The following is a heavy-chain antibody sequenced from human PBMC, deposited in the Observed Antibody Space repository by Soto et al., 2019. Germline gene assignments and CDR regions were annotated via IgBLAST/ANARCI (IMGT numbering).Heavy chain of an antibody. V-gene: IGHV5-10-1*01. J-gene: IGHJ6*02. Sequence: PGESLKISCKGSGYSFTSYWISWVRQMPGKGLEWMGRIDPSDSYTNYSPSFQGHVTISADKSISTAYLQWSSLKASDTAMYYCASRPKYSSSNYYYYGMDVWGQGTTVTVS. D-gene: IGHD6-13*01. CDR2: IDPSDSYT. CDR3: ASRPKYSSSNYYYYGMDV. CDR1: GYSFTSYW.